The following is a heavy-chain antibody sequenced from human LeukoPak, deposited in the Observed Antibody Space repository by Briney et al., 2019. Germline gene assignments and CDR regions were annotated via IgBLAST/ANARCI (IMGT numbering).Heavy chain of an antibody. CDR3: ARDALATSLCYYGMDV. CDR2: IYYSGST. D-gene: IGHD2-2*01. J-gene: IGHJ6*02. Sequence: SQTLSLTCTVSGGSISSGGYYWSWIRQHPGKGLEWIGYIYYSGSTYYNPSLKSRVTISVDTSKNQFSLKLSSVTAADTAVYYCARDALATSLCYYGMDVWGQGTTVTVSS. CDR1: GGSISSGGYY. V-gene: IGHV4-31*03.